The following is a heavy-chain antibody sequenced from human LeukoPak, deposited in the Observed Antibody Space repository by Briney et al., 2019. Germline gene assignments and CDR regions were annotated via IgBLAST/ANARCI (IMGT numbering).Heavy chain of an antibody. J-gene: IGHJ4*02. CDR3: ARLKYYGSGSYYFAY. V-gene: IGHV5-10-1*01. Sequence: GESLKISCKGSGYSFTNYWITWVRQMPGKGLEWMGRIDPSDSYTNYSPSSQGHVTISADRSISAAYLQWSSLKASDTAMYYCARLKYYGSGSYYFAYWGQGTLVTVSS. CDR1: GYSFTNYW. D-gene: IGHD3-10*01. CDR2: IDPSDSYT.